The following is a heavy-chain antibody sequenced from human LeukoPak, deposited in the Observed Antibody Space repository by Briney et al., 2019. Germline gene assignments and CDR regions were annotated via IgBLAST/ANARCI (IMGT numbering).Heavy chain of an antibody. CDR3: ARARNYYDSSDYYYEGDDFDI. J-gene: IGHJ3*02. D-gene: IGHD3-22*01. V-gene: IGHV4-39*07. CDR2: IYYSGST. Sequence: AETLSLTCTVSGGSISSSSYYWGWIRQPPGKGLEWIGSIYYSGSTYYNPSLKSRVTICVDTSKNQFSLKLSSVTAADTAAYYCARARNYYDSSDYYYEGDDFDIWGQGTMVTVSS. CDR1: GGSISSSSYY.